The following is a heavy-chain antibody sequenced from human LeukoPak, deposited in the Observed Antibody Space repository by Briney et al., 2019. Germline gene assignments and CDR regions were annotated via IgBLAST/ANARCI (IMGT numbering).Heavy chain of an antibody. J-gene: IGHJ4*02. CDR1: GFTFSSYS. Sequence: GGSLRLSCAASGFTFSSYSMNWVRQAPGKGLEWASSISSSSSYIYYADSVKGRFTISRDNAKNSLYLQMNSLRAEDTAVYYCARTVIGDYVDYWGQGTLVTVSS. CDR3: ARTVIGDYVDY. D-gene: IGHD7-27*01. V-gene: IGHV3-21*01. CDR2: ISSSSSYI.